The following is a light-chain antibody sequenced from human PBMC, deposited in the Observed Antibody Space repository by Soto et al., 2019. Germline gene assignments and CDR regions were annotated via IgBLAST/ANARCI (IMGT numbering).Light chain of an antibody. J-gene: IGKJ1*01. V-gene: IGKV1-12*01. Sequence: DIQMTQSPSSVSASVGDTVTITCRASQDINSRLAWFQQQPGRPPKYVIQAATMLQSGFPSRFAGSGSWRDFTLTIHTLQPEDSATYYCLQVSNFPRTFGQGTKVE. CDR3: LQVSNFPRT. CDR2: AAT. CDR1: QDINSR.